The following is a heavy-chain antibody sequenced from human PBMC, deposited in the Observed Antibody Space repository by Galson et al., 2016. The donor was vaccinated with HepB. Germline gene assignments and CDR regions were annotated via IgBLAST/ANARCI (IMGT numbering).Heavy chain of an antibody. V-gene: IGHV3-48*02. Sequence: SLRLSCAASGFTFSRYDMHWVRQAPGKGLEWVSYIASNRRTIYYADSARGRFTISRDNAKNSLYLQMNSLRDEDTAVYYCARDGRRGYDMDVWGQGTTVTVSS. CDR3: ARDGRRGYDMDV. J-gene: IGHJ6*02. CDR1: GFTFSRYD. CDR2: IASNRRTI.